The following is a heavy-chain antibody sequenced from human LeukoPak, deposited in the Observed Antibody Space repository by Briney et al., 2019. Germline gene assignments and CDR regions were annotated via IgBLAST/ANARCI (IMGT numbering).Heavy chain of an antibody. CDR2: ILPVFGTS. D-gene: IGHD3-10*01. Sequence: ASVKVSCKASGYTFTSYGISWVRQAPGQGLEWVGGILPVFGTSNYAQRFQGRVTITADESTGTTYMELSSLRSEDTAVYYCARDHRGFYYGSGNYYYLDVWGKGTTVTVSS. CDR3: ARDHRGFYYGSGNYYYLDV. CDR1: GYTFTSYG. V-gene: IGHV1-69*13. J-gene: IGHJ6*03.